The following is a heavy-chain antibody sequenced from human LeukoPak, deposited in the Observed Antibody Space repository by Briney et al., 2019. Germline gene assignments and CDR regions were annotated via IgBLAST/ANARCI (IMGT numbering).Heavy chain of an antibody. D-gene: IGHD5-18*01. CDR2: ISYDGSDK. V-gene: IGHV3-30*18. Sequence: GRSLRLSCATSGFTFSTYAMHWVRQAPGKGLEWVAVISYDGSDKYYADSVKGRFTISRDNSKNTLYLQMNSLSPEDTAVYYCAKSVVDTPLGFLFGFWGQGTLVTVSS. CDR3: AKSVVDTPLGFLFGF. J-gene: IGHJ4*02. CDR1: GFTFSTYA.